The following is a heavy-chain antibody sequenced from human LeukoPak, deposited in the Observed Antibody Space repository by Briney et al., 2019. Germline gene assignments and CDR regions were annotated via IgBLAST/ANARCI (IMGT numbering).Heavy chain of an antibody. CDR3: ARGRRSGGSWRPIYYYYYMDV. Sequence: SETLSLTCTVSGGSISSYYWSWIRQPPGKGLEWIGNIYYSGSTNYNPSLKSRVTISVDTSKNQFSLKLSSVTAADTAVYYCARGRRSGGSWRPIYYYYYMDVWGKGTTVTVSS. CDR2: IYYSGST. J-gene: IGHJ6*03. CDR1: GGSISSYY. V-gene: IGHV4-59*12. D-gene: IGHD2-15*01.